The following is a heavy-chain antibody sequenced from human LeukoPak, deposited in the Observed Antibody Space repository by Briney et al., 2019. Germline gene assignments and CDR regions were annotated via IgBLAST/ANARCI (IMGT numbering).Heavy chain of an antibody. CDR2: TGNKANSYTT. CDR3: ARGTQQISAAGHSTWFDP. J-gene: IGHJ5*02. CDR1: GFTFSDHY. V-gene: IGHV3-72*01. Sequence: GGSLRLSCAASGFTFSDHYMDWVRQAPGKGLEWVGRTGNKANSYTTEYAASVKGRFTISRDNAENSLCLQMNSLRAEDTAVYYCARGTQQISAAGHSTWFDPWGQGTLVTVSS. D-gene: IGHD6-25*01.